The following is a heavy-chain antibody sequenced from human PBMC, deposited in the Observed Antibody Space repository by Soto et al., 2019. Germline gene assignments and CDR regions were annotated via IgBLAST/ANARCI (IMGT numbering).Heavy chain of an antibody. D-gene: IGHD6-19*01. CDR3: AKVERAVAGIID. V-gene: IGHV3-23*01. J-gene: IGHJ4*02. CDR1: GFTFSSYA. Sequence: EVQLLESGGGLVQPGGSLRLSCAASGFTFSSYAMSWVRQAPGKGLDWVSAISVSVGSTYYADSVKGRFTISRDNSKNTLYLQMNSLRGEDTAVYYCAKVERAVAGIIDWGQGTLVTVSS. CDR2: ISVSVGST.